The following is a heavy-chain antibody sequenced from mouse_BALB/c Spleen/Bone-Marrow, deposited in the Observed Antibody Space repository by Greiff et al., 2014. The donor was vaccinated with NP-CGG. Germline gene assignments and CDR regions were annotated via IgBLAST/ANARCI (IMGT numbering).Heavy chain of an antibody. CDR1: GFNIKDTY. Sequence: EVHLVESGAELAKPGASVKLSCTASGFNIKDTYMHWVKQRPEQGLEWIGRIDPANGNTKYDPKFQGKATITADTSSNTAYLQLSSLTSEDTAVYYCARYYYGSSYFDYWGQGTTLTVSS. CDR2: IDPANGNT. V-gene: IGHV14-3*02. CDR3: ARYYYGSSYFDY. J-gene: IGHJ2*01. D-gene: IGHD1-1*01.